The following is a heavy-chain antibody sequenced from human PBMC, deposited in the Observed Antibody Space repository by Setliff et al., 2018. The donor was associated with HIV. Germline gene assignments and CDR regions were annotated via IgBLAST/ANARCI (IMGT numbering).Heavy chain of an antibody. CDR3: ARLTTVGAFDI. D-gene: IGHD1-1*01. J-gene: IGHJ3*02. CDR1: GYSISSGYS. V-gene: IGHV4-38-2*01. CDR2: IYHSGST. Sequence: SETLSLTCAVSGYSISSGYSWGWIRQPPGKGLEWIGSIYHSGSTYYNPSLKSRVTISVYTSKNQFSLKLSSVTAADTAMYYCARLTTVGAFDIWAKGQWSPSPQ.